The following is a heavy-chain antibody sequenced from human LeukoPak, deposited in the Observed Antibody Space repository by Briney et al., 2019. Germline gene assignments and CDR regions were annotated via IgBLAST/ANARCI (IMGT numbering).Heavy chain of an antibody. CDR2: ISGSGSTT. CDR3: AKGIPTVTTYFDY. CDR1: GFTVSSNY. Sequence: PGGSLRLSCAASGFTVSSNYMSWVRQAPGKGLEWVSTISGSGSTTYYADSVKGRFTISRDNSKNTLYLQMNSPRAEDTAIYYCAKGIPTVTTYFDYWGQGTLVTVSS. J-gene: IGHJ4*02. V-gene: IGHV3-23*01. D-gene: IGHD4-17*01.